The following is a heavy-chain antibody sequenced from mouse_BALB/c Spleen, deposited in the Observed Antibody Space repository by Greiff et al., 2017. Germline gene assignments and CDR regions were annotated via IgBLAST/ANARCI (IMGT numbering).Heavy chain of an antibody. V-gene: IGHV1-80*01. D-gene: IGHD2-4*01. CDR3: ARWDYDAAY. CDR1: GYAFSSYW. Sequence: VQRVESGAELVRPGSSVKISCKASGYAFSSYWMNWVKQRPGQGLEWIGQIYPGDGDTNYNGKFKGKATLTADKSSSTAYMQLSSLTSEDSAVYFCARWDYDAAYWGQGTLVTVSA. CDR2: IYPGDGDT. J-gene: IGHJ3*01.